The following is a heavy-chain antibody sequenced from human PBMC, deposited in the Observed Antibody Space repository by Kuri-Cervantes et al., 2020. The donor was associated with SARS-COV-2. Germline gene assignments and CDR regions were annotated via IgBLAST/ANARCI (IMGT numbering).Heavy chain of an antibody. J-gene: IGHJ4*02. Sequence: GESLKISCAASGFTFSDYYMSWIRQAPGKGLEWVSYISSGSSYTNYADSVKGRFTIPRDNAKNSLYLQMNSLRAEDTAVYYCARDLNGGSDYWGQGTLVTVSS. CDR2: ISSGSSYT. D-gene: IGHD3-10*01. V-gene: IGHV3-11*05. CDR3: ARDLNGGSDY. CDR1: GFTFSDYY.